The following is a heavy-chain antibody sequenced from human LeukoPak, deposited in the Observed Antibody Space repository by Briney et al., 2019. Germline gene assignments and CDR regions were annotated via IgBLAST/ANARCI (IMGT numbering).Heavy chain of an antibody. CDR2: INPNSGGT. CDR3: ARGPTIAAAGYYMDV. Sequence: ASVKVSCKASGYTFTGYYMHWVRQAPGQGLEWMGWINPNSGGTNYAQKFQGRVTMTRDTSISTAYMELSRLRSDDTAVYYCARGPTIAAAGYYMDVRGQGTTVTVSS. CDR1: GYTFTGYY. J-gene: IGHJ6*03. V-gene: IGHV1-2*02. D-gene: IGHD6-13*01.